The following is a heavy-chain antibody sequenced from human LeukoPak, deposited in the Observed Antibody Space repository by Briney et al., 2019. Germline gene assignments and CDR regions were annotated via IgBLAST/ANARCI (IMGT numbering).Heavy chain of an antibody. CDR1: GFMFNDFW. Sequence: PGGSLRLSCGASGFMFNDFWMSWVRQVPGKGLEWVANINEDGSETDYVDSVKGRFTISRDNAQNSVYLEMDSLRGDDTGVYFCAKRNTFWFFENWGQGALVTAS. CDR2: INEDGSET. J-gene: IGHJ4*02. CDR3: AKRNTFWFFEN. V-gene: IGHV3-7*01. D-gene: IGHD3-9*01.